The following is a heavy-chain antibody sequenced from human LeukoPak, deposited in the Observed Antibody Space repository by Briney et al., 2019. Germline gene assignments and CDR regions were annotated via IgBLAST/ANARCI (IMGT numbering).Heavy chain of an antibody. V-gene: IGHV1-2*02. CDR3: ARDLYYDSSGHYYYYYMDV. D-gene: IGHD3-22*01. CDR1: GYTFTGYY. CDR2: INPNSGGT. Sequence: GASVKVSCKASGYTFTGYYMHWVRQAPGQGLEWMGWINPNSGGTNYAQKFQGRVTMTRDTSISTAYMELSRLRSDDTAVYYCARDLYYDSSGHYYYYYMDVWGKGTTVTVSS. J-gene: IGHJ6*03.